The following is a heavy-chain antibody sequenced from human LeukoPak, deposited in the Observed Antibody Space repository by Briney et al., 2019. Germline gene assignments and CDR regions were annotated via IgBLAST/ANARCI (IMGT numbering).Heavy chain of an antibody. V-gene: IGHV3-7*01. CDR3: VMTRPYCSSTSCPRKADYYGMDV. CDR1: GFTFSSHW. D-gene: IGHD2-2*01. Sequence: SGGSLRLSCAASGFTFSSHWMSWVRQAPGKGLEWVAIIKQDGSEKYYVDSVKGRFTISRDNAKNSLYLQMNSLRAEDTAVYYCVMTRPYCSSTSCPRKADYYGMDVWGQGTTVTVSS. J-gene: IGHJ6*02. CDR2: IKQDGSEK.